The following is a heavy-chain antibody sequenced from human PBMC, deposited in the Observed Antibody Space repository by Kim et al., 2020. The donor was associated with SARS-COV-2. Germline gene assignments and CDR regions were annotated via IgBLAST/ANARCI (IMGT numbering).Heavy chain of an antibody. Sequence: PPHKSRVTISVETSKNQFALKRSSVTAADTAVYYCARGRYSYGRSNWFDPWGQGTLVTVSS. CDR3: ARGRYSYGRSNWFDP. V-gene: IGHV4-59*09. J-gene: IGHJ5*02. D-gene: IGHD5-18*01.